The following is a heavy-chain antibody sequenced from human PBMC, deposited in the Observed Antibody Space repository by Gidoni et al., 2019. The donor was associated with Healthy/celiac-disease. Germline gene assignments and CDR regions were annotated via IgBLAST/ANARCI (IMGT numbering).Heavy chain of an antibody. CDR3: AHRPTYSSSWDWHYFDY. D-gene: IGHD6-13*01. J-gene: IGHJ4*02. V-gene: IGHV2-5*01. Sequence: QITLKESCPTLVKPTPTLTLTCPFSGFSLSTSGVGVGWIRQPPGKALEWLALIDWNDDKRYSPSLKSRLTITKDTSKNQVVLTMTNMDPVDTATYDCAHRPTYSSSWDWHYFDYWGQGTLVTVSS. CDR2: IDWNDDK. CDR1: GFSLSTSGVG.